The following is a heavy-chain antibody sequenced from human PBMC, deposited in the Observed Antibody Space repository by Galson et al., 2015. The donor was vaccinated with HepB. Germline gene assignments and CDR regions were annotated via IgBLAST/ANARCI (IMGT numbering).Heavy chain of an antibody. CDR1: GFMFSDHF. CDR2: SRNKDNSYTA. CDR3: TRDFFTS. J-gene: IGHJ5*02. D-gene: IGHD2/OR15-2a*01. V-gene: IGHV3-72*01. Sequence: SLRLSCAASGFMFSDHFMDWVRQAPGKGLEWVGRSRNKDNSYTAYYAASVKGRFTISRDDSRNSIYLQMNSLKIEDTAVYFCTRDFFTSWSQGTLVTVSS.